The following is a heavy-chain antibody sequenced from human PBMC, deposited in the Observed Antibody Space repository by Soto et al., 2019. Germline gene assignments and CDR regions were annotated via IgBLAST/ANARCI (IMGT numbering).Heavy chain of an antibody. CDR2: ISYDGSNK. CDR1: GFTFSSYG. V-gene: IGHV3-30*18. Sequence: QPGGSLRLSCAASGFTFSSYGMHWVRQAPGKGLEWVAVISYDGSNKYYADSVKGRFTISRDNSKNTLYLQMNSLRAEDTAVYYCAKALYSGSYSAYFDYWGQGTLVTVSS. D-gene: IGHD1-26*01. CDR3: AKALYSGSYSAYFDY. J-gene: IGHJ4*02.